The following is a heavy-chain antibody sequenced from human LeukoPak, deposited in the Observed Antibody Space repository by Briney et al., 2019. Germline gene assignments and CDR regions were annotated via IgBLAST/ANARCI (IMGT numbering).Heavy chain of an antibody. J-gene: IGHJ4*02. Sequence: GGSLRLSCAASGFTFSSYSMNWVRQAPGKGLEWVSYISSDSSTIDYADSVKGRSTISRDDAKNSLYLQMNSLRDEDTAVYYCARDSTVTTPRDFDYWGQGTLVTVSS. CDR2: ISSDSSTI. D-gene: IGHD4-17*01. CDR3: ARDSTVTTPRDFDY. CDR1: GFTFSSYS. V-gene: IGHV3-48*02.